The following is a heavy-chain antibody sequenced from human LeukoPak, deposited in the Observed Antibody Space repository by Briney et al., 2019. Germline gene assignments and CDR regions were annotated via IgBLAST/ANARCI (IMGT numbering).Heavy chain of an antibody. CDR1: GVTFRSDT. Sequence: PGGSLRLSCAASGVTFRSDTLNWVRQAPGKGLEWIGEINHSGSTNYNPSLKSRVTISVDTSKNQFSLKLSSVTAADTAVYYCARYRMVRGVYHSRNWFDPWGQGTLVTVSS. CDR2: INHSGST. V-gene: IGHV4-34*01. J-gene: IGHJ5*02. CDR3: ARYRMVRGVYHSRNWFDP. D-gene: IGHD3-10*01.